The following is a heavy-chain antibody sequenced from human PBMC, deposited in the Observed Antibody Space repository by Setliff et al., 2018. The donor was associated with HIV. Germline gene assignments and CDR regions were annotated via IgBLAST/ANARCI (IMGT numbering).Heavy chain of an antibody. Sequence: SETLSLTCVVYRGSFSDYNWTWISQPPGKGLEWIGEISPSGSTNYNPSLKRRFTISVDTSENQFSLKLSSVTAADTAVYYCAITPQEVVVVAATRHYYSYYMDVWGKGTTVTVSS. V-gene: IGHV4-34*01. J-gene: IGHJ6*03. CDR1: RGSFSDYN. CDR3: AITPQEVVVVAATRHYYSYYMDV. CDR2: ISPSGST. D-gene: IGHD2-15*01.